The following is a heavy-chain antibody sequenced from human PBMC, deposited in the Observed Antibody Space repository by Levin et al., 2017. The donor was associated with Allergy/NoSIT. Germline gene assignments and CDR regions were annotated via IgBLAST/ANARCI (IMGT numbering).Heavy chain of an antibody. CDR3: ARDRTVRSGDTTYYYGMDV. V-gene: IGHV4-59*01. CDR1: SGSIRNYY. D-gene: IGHD2-15*01. J-gene: IGHJ6*02. Sequence: ETLSLTCTVSSGSIRNYYWSWVRQPPGKGLEWIGYIYNDGTTKYNPSLKSRVTISGDMSKNQFSLKLSSVTAADTAVYYCARDRTVRSGDTTYYYGMDVWGQGTTVTVSS. CDR2: IYNDGTT.